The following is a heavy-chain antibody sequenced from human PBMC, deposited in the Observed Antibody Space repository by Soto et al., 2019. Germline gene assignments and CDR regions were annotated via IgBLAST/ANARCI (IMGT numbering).Heavy chain of an antibody. Sequence: GGSLRLSCAASGLIFSDVWMTWVRQAPGKGLEWAGRIKTKPDDGTIDYAAPVRGRFTISRDDSKNTLYLQMTSLTPDDTGVYYCTTSNLGVDFWGPGTLVTVSS. CDR2: IKTKPDDGTI. D-gene: IGHD1-1*01. CDR1: GLIFSDVW. J-gene: IGHJ4*02. V-gene: IGHV3-15*01. CDR3: TTSNLGVDF.